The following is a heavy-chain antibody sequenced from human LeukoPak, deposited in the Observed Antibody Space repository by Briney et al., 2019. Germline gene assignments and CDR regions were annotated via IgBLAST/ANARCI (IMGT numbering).Heavy chain of an antibody. CDR1: GYTFTDYY. Sequence: GASVKVSCKASGYTFTDYYMHWVRQAPGHGLEWMGWINTNTGNPTYAQGFTGEFVFSVDTSVNTAYLQISSLKAEDTAVYYCARAAYSSTWYDYFDPWGQGTLVTVSS. D-gene: IGHD6-13*01. CDR3: ARAAYSSTWYDYFDP. V-gene: IGHV7-4-1*02. J-gene: IGHJ5*02. CDR2: INTNTGNP.